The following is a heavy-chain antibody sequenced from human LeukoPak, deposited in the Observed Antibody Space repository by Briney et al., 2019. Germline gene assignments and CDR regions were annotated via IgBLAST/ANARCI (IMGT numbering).Heavy chain of an antibody. D-gene: IGHD3/OR15-3a*01. Sequence: SETLSLTCAVYGGSFSDYFWTWIRQPPGKGLEWIGEINHSGSTNYNPSLKSRVTISVDTSKKQFFLRLSSVTAADTAVYYCARHFGTWGQGTLVTVSS. V-gene: IGHV4-34*01. CDR2: INHSGST. CDR1: GGSFSDYF. CDR3: ARHFGT. J-gene: IGHJ4*02.